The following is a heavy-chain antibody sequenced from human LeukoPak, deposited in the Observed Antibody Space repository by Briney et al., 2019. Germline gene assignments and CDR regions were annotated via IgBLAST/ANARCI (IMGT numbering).Heavy chain of an antibody. CDR3: ASAQVGANDY. V-gene: IGHV4-59*01. CDR2: IYHIGSS. Sequence: SETLSLTCSVSGGSIRSSYWSWIRQPPGKGLEWIGYIYHIGSSNYNPSLKSRVTISLDMSKNQFPLKLSSVTAADTAVYYCASAQVGANDYWGQGTLVTVSS. D-gene: IGHD1-26*01. J-gene: IGHJ4*02. CDR1: GGSIRSSY.